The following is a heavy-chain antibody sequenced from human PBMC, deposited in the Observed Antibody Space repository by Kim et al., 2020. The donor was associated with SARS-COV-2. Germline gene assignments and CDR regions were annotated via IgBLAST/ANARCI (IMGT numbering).Heavy chain of an antibody. Sequence: SVKVSCKASGGTFRTSAMSWVRLAPGQGLEWMGGIIPIVGRIDYAQNFRGRVTITADESMNTTYMELSSLRSEDTAVYYCTRGEIISPSAAFDVWGQGTMVTVTS. CDR2: IIPIVGRI. J-gene: IGHJ3*01. CDR3: TRGEIISPSAAFDV. V-gene: IGHV1-69*13. CDR1: GGTFRTSA. D-gene: IGHD3-10*01.